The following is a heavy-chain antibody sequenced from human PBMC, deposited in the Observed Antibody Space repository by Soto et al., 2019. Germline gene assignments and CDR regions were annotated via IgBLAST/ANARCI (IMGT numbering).Heavy chain of an antibody. CDR2: IYYSGST. CDR3: ARDTQYFQH. V-gene: IGHV4-59*01. CDR1: GGSISSYY. Sequence: SETLSLTCTVSGGSISSYYWSWIRQPPGKGLEWIGYIYYSGSTNYNPSLKSRVTISVDTSKNQFSLKLSSVTAADTAVYYCARDTQYFQHWGQGTLVTVSS. J-gene: IGHJ1*01.